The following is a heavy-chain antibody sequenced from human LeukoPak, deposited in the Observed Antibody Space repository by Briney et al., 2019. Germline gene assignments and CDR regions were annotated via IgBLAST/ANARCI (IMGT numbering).Heavy chain of an antibody. D-gene: IGHD3-10*01. CDR1: GGSFSGYY. Sequence: PSETLSLTCAVYGGSFSGYYWSWIRQPPVKGLEWIGEINHSGSTNYNPSLKGRVTISVDTSKNQFSLKLSSVTAADTAVYYCARGPLVYYYGSGRAFDYWGQGTLVTVSS. V-gene: IGHV4-34*01. CDR2: INHSGST. J-gene: IGHJ4*02. CDR3: ARGPLVYYYGSGRAFDY.